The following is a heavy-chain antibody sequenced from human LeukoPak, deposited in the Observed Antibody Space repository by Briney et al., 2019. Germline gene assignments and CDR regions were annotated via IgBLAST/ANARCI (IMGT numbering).Heavy chain of an antibody. CDR3: AGLVGRYSSGLYYYYFDY. CDR2: MYLSRTT. D-gene: IGHD3-22*01. CDR1: GDSINSLDL. V-gene: IGHV4-4*02. Sequence: SGTLSLTCTVSGDSINSLDLWSWVRQPPGKGLEWIGEMYLSRTTHSNPSVKSRVTISIDKSKNQFSLNLSSVTAADTAVYYCAGLVGRYSSGLYYYYFDYWGQGTLVTVSS. J-gene: IGHJ4*02.